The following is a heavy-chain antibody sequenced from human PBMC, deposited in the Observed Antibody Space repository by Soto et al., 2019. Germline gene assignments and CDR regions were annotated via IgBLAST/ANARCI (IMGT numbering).Heavy chain of an antibody. CDR3: ARATGGILFDY. J-gene: IGHJ4*02. D-gene: IGHD3-16*01. CDR2: INSSSSYI. Sequence: EVQLVESGGGLVKPGGSLRLSCAASGFTFSSYSMNWVRQAPGKGLEWVSSINSSSSYIYYADSVKGRFTISRDNAKNSLYLQMNSLRAEDTAVYYCARATGGILFDYWGQGTLVTVSS. CDR1: GFTFSSYS. V-gene: IGHV3-21*01.